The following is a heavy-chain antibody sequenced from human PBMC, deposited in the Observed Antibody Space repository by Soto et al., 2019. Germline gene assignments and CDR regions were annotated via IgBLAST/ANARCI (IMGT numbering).Heavy chain of an antibody. J-gene: IGHJ5*02. D-gene: IGHD3-3*01. V-gene: IGHV1-18*01. CDR3: ARDPHEFWTSYWFDP. CDR1: GYTFNTYG. CDR2: ISVYDGKT. Sequence: GASVKVSCKTSGYTFNTYGINWVRQAPGQGLELMGWISVYDGKTTYEEKFQGRVTLTTDTSTSTAYMELRSLRSDDTAIYYCARDPHEFWTSYWFDPWGQGTPVTAPQ.